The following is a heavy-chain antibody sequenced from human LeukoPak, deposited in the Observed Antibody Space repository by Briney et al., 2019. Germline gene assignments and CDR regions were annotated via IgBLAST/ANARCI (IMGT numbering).Heavy chain of an antibody. J-gene: IGHJ4*02. V-gene: IGHV1-58*02. Sequence: GTSVKVSCKASGFTFTNSAIQWVRQARGQRLEWIGWIVAGSGNTNYAQKFQERVTITRDMSTSTAYMELNSLRFEDMAVYYCAADDLTRGYWGQGTLVTVSS. CDR1: GFTFTNSA. CDR3: AADDLTRGY. CDR2: IVAGSGNT.